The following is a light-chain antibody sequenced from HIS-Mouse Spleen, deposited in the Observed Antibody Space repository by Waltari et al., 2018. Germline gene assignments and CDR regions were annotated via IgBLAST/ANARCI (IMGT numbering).Light chain of an antibody. CDR3: QQYYSYPLT. Sequence: AIRMTNPPPPSFDLQGTGSPTTCRASQGISSYLAWYHQKPGKAPKLLIYAASTLQSGVPSRFSGSGSGTDFTLTISCLQSEDFATYYCQQYYSYPLTFGPGTKVDIK. CDR2: AAS. J-gene: IGKJ3*01. V-gene: IGKV1-8*01. CDR1: QGISSY.